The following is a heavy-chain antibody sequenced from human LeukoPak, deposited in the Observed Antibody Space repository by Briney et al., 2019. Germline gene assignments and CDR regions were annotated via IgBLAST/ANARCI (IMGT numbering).Heavy chain of an antibody. CDR1: GDSVSSNRAA. D-gene: IGHD1-14*01. CDR3: ARDSDRHDAFDI. CDR2: TYYRSKWYN. Sequence: SQTLSLTCAISGDSVSSNRAAWNWFRQSPSGGLEWLGRTYYRSKWYNDYAVSVKSRITINPDTSKYQFSLQLSSVTPEDTAVYYCARDSDRHDAFDIWGQGTMVTVSS. J-gene: IGHJ3*02. V-gene: IGHV6-1*01.